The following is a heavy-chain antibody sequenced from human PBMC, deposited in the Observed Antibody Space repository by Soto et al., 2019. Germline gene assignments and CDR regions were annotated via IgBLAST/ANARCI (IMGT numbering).Heavy chain of an antibody. CDR2: IIPILGIA. Sequence: QVQLVQSGAEVKKPGSSVKVSCKASGGTFSSYTISWVRQAPGQGLEWMGRIIPILGIANYAQKFQGRVTITADKSTSTAYMELSSLRSEDTAVYYCAFAPGTFIAAAYLDYWGQGTLVTVSS. J-gene: IGHJ4*02. V-gene: IGHV1-69*02. CDR3: AFAPGTFIAAAYLDY. CDR1: GGTFSSYT. D-gene: IGHD6-13*01.